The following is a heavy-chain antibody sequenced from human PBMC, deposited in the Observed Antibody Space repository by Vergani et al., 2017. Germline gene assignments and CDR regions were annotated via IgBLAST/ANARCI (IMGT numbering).Heavy chain of an antibody. V-gene: IGHV5-51*01. CDR2: IYPGDSDT. J-gene: IGHJ6*02. D-gene: IGHD6-19*01. CDR1: GYSFTSYW. CDR3: ARERRNGVVLRSSGPGTYGMDV. Sequence: EVQLVQSGAEVKKPGESLKISCKGSGYSFTSYWIGWVRQMPGKGLEWMGIIYPGDSDTRYSPSVQGQVTISADKSISTAYLQWSSLKASDTAMYYCARERRNGVVLRSSGPGTYGMDVWGQGTTVTVSS.